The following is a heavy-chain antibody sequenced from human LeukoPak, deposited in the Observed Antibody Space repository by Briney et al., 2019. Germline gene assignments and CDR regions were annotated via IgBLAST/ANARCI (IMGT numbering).Heavy chain of an antibody. Sequence: GGSLRLSCAVSGFTLSSYEMNWVRQAPGKGVEWVSYISSSVSTIYYAASVKGRFTISRDNAKNSLYLQMNSLRVEDTAVYYCARGYAGTLFYWGQGTLVTVSS. CDR1: GFTLSSYE. CDR2: ISSSVSTI. J-gene: IGHJ4*02. D-gene: IGHD4-23*01. V-gene: IGHV3-48*03. CDR3: ARGYAGTLFY.